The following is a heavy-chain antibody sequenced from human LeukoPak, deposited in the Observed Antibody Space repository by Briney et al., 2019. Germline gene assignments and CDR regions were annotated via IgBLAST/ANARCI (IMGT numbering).Heavy chain of an antibody. V-gene: IGHV1-2*02. J-gene: IGHJ3*02. D-gene: IGHD3-22*01. CDR1: GYTFADYY. CDR2: INPNSGGT. Sequence: ASVKVSCKASGYTFADYYIHWVRRAPGQGLEWVGRINPNSGGTNYAQKFQGRVTMTRDTSIGTAYMELNRLRSDDTAVYYCARADYYDSSDAFDIWGQGTMVTVSS. CDR3: ARADYYDSSDAFDI.